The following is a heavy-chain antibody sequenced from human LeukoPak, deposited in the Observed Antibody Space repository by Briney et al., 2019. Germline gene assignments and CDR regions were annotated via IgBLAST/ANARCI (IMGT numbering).Heavy chain of an antibody. V-gene: IGHV1-69*13. J-gene: IGHJ5*02. Sequence: AASVKVSCKASGYTFTNYYIHWVRQAPGQGLEWMGGIIPIFGTANYAQKFQGRVTITADESTSTAYMELSSLRSEDTAVYYCARDYNWNSLSWFDPWGQGTLVTVSS. CDR1: GYTFTNYY. CDR3: ARDYNWNSLSWFDP. D-gene: IGHD1-7*01. CDR2: IIPIFGTA.